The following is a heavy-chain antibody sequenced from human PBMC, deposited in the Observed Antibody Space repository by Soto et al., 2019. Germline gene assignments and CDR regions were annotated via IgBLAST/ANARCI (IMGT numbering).Heavy chain of an antibody. J-gene: IGHJ6*02. CDR3: ARGLSYYDFWSGYSRGIMDV. CDR2: VNPNSGNT. D-gene: IGHD3-3*01. Sequence: ASVKVSCKASGYTFTSYDINWVRQATGQGLEWMGWVNPNSGNTGYAQKFQGRVTMTRNTSISTAYMELSSLRSEDTAVYYCARGLSYYDFWSGYSRGIMDVWGQGTTVTVSS. CDR1: GYTFTSYD. V-gene: IGHV1-8*01.